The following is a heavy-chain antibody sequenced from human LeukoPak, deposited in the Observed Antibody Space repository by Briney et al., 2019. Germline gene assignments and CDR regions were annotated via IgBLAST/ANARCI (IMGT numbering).Heavy chain of an antibody. D-gene: IGHD3-16*02. J-gene: IGHJ5*02. V-gene: IGHV4-34*01. CDR3: ARGRGESSNRNWFDP. Sequence: SETLSLTCAVYGGSFSGYYWSWIRQPPGKGLEWIGEINHSGSTNYNPSLKSRVTISVDTSKNQFSLKLSSVTAADTAVYYCARGRGESSNRNWFDPWGQGTLVTVSS. CDR2: INHSGST. CDR1: GGSFSGYY.